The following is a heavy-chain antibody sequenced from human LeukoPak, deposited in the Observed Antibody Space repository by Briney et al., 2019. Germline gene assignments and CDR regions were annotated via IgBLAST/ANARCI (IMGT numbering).Heavy chain of an antibody. V-gene: IGHV3-30*18. D-gene: IGHD2-2*01. CDR1: GFTFSSYG. CDR3: AKVKEVVPAFYYYYYGMDV. J-gene: IGHJ6*02. CDR2: ISYDGSNK. Sequence: GRSLRLSCAASGFTFSSYGMHWVRQAPGKGLEWVAVISYDGSNKYYADSVKGRFTISRDNSKNTLYLQMNSLRAEDTAVYYCAKVKEVVPAFYYYYYGMDVWGQGTTVTVSS.